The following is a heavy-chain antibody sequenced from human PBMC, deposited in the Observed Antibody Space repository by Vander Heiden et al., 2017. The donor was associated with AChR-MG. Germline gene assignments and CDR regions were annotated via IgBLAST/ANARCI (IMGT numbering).Heavy chain of an antibody. V-gene: IGHV3-30*02. D-gene: IGHD5-18*01. CDR3: AKNTAMVHIYYGMDV. Sequence: QVQLVESGGGVVQPGGSLRLSCAAAGFPFSGYGMHWVRQAPGKGLEWVAFIRYDGSNKYYADSVKGRFTISRDNSKNTLYLQMNSLRAEDTAVYYCAKNTAMVHIYYGMDVWGQGTTVTVSS. CDR2: IRYDGSNK. J-gene: IGHJ6*02. CDR1: GFPFSGYG.